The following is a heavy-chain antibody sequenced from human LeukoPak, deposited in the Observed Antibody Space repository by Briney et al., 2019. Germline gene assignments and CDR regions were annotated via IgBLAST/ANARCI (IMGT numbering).Heavy chain of an antibody. V-gene: IGHV1-2*02. J-gene: IGHJ4*02. CDR2: INPNSGGT. Sequence: ASVKVSCKASGYTFTGYYMHWVRQAPGQGLEWMGWINPNSGGTNYAQKFQGRVTMTRDTSISTAYMELSRLRSGDTAVYYCARLRNSSGYYKYYDYWGQGTLVTVSS. CDR1: GYTFTGYY. CDR3: ARLRNSSGYYKYYDY. D-gene: IGHD3-22*01.